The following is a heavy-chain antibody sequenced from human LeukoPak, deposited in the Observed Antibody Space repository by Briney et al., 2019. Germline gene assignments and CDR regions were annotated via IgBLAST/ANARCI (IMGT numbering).Heavy chain of an antibody. J-gene: IGHJ6*03. CDR2: INPSGGST. D-gene: IGHD4-17*01. CDR1: GYTFTSYY. V-gene: IGHV1-46*01. CDR3: ARDAPTPTVTTYSYYYYYMDV. Sequence: ASVKVSCKASGYTFTSYYMHWVRQAPGQGLEWMGIINPSGGSTSYAQKFQGRVTMTRDMSTSTVYMELSSLRSEDTAVYYCARDAPTPTVTTYSYYYYYMDVWGKGTTVTVSS.